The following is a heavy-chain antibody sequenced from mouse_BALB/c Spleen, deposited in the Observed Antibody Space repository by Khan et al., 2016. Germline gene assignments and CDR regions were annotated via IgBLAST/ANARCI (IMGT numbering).Heavy chain of an antibody. CDR2: ISYSGST. CDR3: ARSDYGDKEALDY. J-gene: IGHJ4*01. D-gene: IGHD1-1*01. V-gene: IGHV3-2*02. CDR1: GYSITSDYA. Sequence: DVQLQESGPGLVKPSQSLSLTCTVTGYSITSDYAWYWIRQFPGNRLEWMGYISYSGSTSYNPSLKSRITITRDTSKNQFFLQLNSVTSEDTATEYCARSDYGDKEALDYWGQGPSSTVSS.